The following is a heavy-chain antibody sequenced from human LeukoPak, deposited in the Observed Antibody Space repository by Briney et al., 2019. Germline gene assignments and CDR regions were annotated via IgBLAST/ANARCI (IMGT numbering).Heavy chain of an antibody. CDR3: ASTRLIAAAERSMDWFDP. J-gene: IGHJ5*02. D-gene: IGHD6-13*01. V-gene: IGHV4-34*01. CDR1: GGSFSGYY. CDR2: INHSGST. Sequence: SETLSLTCAVYGGSFSGYYWSWIRQPPGKGLEWIGEINHSGSTNYNPSLKSRVTISVDTSKNQFPLKLTSVTAADTAVYYCASTRLIAAAERSMDWFDPWGQGTLVTVSS.